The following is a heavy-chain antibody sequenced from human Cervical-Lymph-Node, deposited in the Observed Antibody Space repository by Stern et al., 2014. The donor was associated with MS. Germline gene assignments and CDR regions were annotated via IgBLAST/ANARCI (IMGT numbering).Heavy chain of an antibody. V-gene: IGHV3-7*01. CDR2: INPDGSQK. J-gene: IGHJ4*02. CDR1: GVTFSRYW. CDR3: GGEKN. Sequence: EVQLVESGGGLVQPGGSLTLSCVASGVTFSRYWMSWVRQTPGKGLESVASINPDGSQKNYVDSVKGRFTISRDNAKNSLYFQMNPPRAEDPGIYYRGGEKNWGQGTLVTVSS.